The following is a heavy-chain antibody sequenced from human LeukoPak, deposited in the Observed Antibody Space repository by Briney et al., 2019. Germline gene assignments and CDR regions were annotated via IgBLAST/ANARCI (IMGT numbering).Heavy chain of an antibody. Sequence: GESLKISCKGSGYSFTNNWIAWVRQMPGKGLEWMGIIYPGDSDTRYSPSFQGQVTISADKSISTAYLQWSSLKASDTAMYYCARPIDTSGNDAFDIWGQGTMVTVSS. CDR2: IYPGDSDT. V-gene: IGHV5-51*01. CDR1: GYSFTNNW. D-gene: IGHD2-15*01. CDR3: ARPIDTSGNDAFDI. J-gene: IGHJ3*02.